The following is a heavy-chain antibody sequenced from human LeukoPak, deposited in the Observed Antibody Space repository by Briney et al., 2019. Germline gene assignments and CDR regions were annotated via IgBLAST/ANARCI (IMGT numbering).Heavy chain of an antibody. J-gene: IGHJ3*01. V-gene: IGHV3-33*01. CDR3: ARAHYFDYRGQGAYGPDV. Sequence: GGSLRLSCAASGFTFRSYGMHWVRQAPGEGLQWVALIWYDGSKQYYIDSVEGRFTISRDNSRDTLFLQMNSLRAEDTAMYFCARAHYFDYRGQGAYGPDVWGQGTMVTVSS. CDR2: IWYDGSKQ. D-gene: IGHD2/OR15-2a*01. CDR1: GFTFRSYG.